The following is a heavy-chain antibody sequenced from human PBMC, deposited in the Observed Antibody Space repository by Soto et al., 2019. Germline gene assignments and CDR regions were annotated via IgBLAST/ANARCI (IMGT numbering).Heavy chain of an antibody. CDR2: IYYSGST. V-gene: IGHV4-39*07. J-gene: IGHJ5*02. D-gene: IGHD3-16*01. Sequence: QLQLQESGPGLVKPSETLSLTCAVSGGSISSSSYYWGWIRQPPGKGLEWIGSIYYSGSTYYTPSLPSRVAISVDTSKNQFSLKLNSVTAADTAVYYCARDRGGITVSSKPLGEWFDPWGQGTLVTVSS. CDR3: ARDRGGITVSSKPLGEWFDP. CDR1: GGSISSSSYY.